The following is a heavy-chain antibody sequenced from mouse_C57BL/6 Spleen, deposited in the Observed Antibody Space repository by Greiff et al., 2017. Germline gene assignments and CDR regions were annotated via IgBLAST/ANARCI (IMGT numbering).Heavy chain of an antibody. CDR2: SNPNNGGA. D-gene: IGHD2-5*01. CDR3: ARVYYSNLFAY. Sequence: VQLQQSGPELVKPGASVKMSCKASGYTFTDYNMHWVKQSHGKSLEWIGYSNPNNGGASYNQKFKGKGPLNVNKSSSTAYMELRSLTSEDSAVYYCARVYYSNLFAYWGQGTLVTVSA. J-gene: IGHJ3*01. CDR1: GYTFTDYN. V-gene: IGHV1-22*01.